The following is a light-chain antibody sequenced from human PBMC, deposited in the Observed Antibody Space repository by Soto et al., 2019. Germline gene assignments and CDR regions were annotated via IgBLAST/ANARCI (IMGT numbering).Light chain of an antibody. Sequence: QSALTQPASVSGSPGQSITISCTGTSSDVGAYNYVSWYQQHPGKVPKLMIYEVSNRPSGVANRFSGSKSGNTASLTISGLQAEDEADYYCRSYTTSSTRVFGGGTKLTVL. J-gene: IGLJ2*01. V-gene: IGLV2-14*01. CDR2: EVS. CDR3: RSYTTSSTRV. CDR1: SSDVGAYNY.